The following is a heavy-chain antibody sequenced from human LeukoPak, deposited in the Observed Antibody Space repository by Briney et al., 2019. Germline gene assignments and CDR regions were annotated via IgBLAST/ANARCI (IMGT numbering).Heavy chain of an antibody. D-gene: IGHD2-2*01. V-gene: IGHV1-2*06. J-gene: IGHJ5*02. CDR2: INPNSGGT. CDR3: ARRYCSSTSCLNWFDP. CDR1: GYTFTGYY. Sequence: ASVKVSCKASGYTFTGYYMHWERQAPGQGLEWMGRINPNSGGTNYAQKFQGRVTMTRDTSISTAYMELSRLGSDDTAVYYCARRYCSSTSCLNWFDPWGQGTLVTVSS.